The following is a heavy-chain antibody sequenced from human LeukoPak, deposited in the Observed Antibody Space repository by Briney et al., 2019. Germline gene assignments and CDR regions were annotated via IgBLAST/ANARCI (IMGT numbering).Heavy chain of an antibody. CDR3: ARYLRGQGGY. CDR1: GYTFTGYY. CDR2: INPNSGGT. J-gene: IGHJ4*02. Sequence: GASVKVSCKASGYTFTGYYMHWVRQAPGQGLEWMGRINPNSGGTSYAQKFQGRVTTTRDTSISTAYMELSRLRSDDTAVYYCARYLRGQGGYWGQGTLVTVSS. V-gene: IGHV1-2*06. D-gene: IGHD4-17*01.